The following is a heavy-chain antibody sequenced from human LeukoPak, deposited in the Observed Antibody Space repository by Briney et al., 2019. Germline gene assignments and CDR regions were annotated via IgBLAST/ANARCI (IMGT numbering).Heavy chain of an antibody. D-gene: IGHD6-6*01. CDR3: ARRSSSLSYYHYYYMDV. Sequence: SETLSLTCTVSGGSISSYYWSWIRQPPGKGLEWIGNIYTSGSTDYNPSLKSRVTISVDTSKNQISLSLSSVTAADTAVYYCARRSSSLSYYHYYYMDVWGKGTTVTVSS. CDR1: GGSISSYY. J-gene: IGHJ6*03. CDR2: IYTSGST. V-gene: IGHV4-4*09.